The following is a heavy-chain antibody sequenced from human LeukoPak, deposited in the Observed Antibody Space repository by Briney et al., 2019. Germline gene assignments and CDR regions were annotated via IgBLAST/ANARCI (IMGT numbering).Heavy chain of an antibody. J-gene: IGHJ4*02. CDR1: RDSMKSYY. Sequence: SETLSLTCTVSRDSMKSYYWSWLRQPPGKGLEWIGYIYYTGSTDYNPSLKSRVTISVDTSRNQFSLQLNSVTPEDTAVYYCARDVPSYSSSWAGPHPHYYFDYWGQGTLVTVSS. CDR2: IYYTGST. CDR3: ARDVPSYSSSWAGPHPHYYFDY. D-gene: IGHD6-6*01. V-gene: IGHV4-59*12.